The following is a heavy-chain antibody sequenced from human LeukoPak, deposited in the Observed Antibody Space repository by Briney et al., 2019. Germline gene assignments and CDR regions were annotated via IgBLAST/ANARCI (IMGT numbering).Heavy chain of an antibody. CDR1: GGSFSGYY. J-gene: IGHJ4*02. CDR2: INHSGST. CDR3: ARGLRSTPARNYYDSSGTQWGYYFDY. V-gene: IGHV4-34*01. Sequence: SETLSLTCAVYGGSFSGYYWSWTRQPPGKGLEWIGEINHSGSTNYNPSLKSRVTISVDTSKNQFSLKLSSVTAADTAVYYCARGLRSTPARNYYDSSGTQWGYYFDYWGQGTLVTVSS. D-gene: IGHD3-22*01.